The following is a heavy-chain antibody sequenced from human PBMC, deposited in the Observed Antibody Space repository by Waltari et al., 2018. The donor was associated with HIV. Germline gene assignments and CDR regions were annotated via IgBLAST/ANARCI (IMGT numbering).Heavy chain of an antibody. CDR2: YGDNR. D-gene: IGHD3-9*01. V-gene: IGHV3-33*01. CDR3: VRDKDWYFDY. J-gene: IGHJ4*02. CDR1: GFSFSTSG. Sequence: QVQLVESGGGVVQPGRSLRLSCAASGFSFSTSGMHWVRQAPGKGLEWVALYGDNRYYAGSVKGRFTVSRDNSKSTLYLQMDSLRAEDTALYFCVRDKDWYFDYWGQGTLVTVSS.